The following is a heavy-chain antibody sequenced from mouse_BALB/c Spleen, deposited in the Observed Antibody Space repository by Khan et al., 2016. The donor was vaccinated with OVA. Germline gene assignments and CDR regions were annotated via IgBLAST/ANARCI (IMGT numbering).Heavy chain of an antibody. V-gene: IGHV5-17*02. Sequence: EVELVESGGGLVQPGGSRKLSCAASGFTFSGFGMHWVRQVPEKGLEWVAYISSGSSTIYYADTLKGRFTISRDNPKNNLFLQMTSLRSEDTAMYYCARSDYYGVAYWGQGTLVTVSA. J-gene: IGHJ3*01. D-gene: IGHD1-1*01. CDR2: ISSGSSTI. CDR3: ARSDYYGVAY. CDR1: GFTFSGFG.